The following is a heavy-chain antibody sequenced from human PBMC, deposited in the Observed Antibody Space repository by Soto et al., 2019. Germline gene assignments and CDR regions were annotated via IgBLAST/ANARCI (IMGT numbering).Heavy chain of an antibody. D-gene: IGHD2-2*01. J-gene: IGHJ6*02. CDR1: SGSVSSHSYY. Sequence: SETLSLTCTVSSGSVSSHSYYWSWIRQPPGKGLEWIGYIYYSGSTYYNPSLKSQVTISVDASKNQFSLKLRSVTAADTAVYYCARTYCSSASCYGLYYFGMDVWGQGTTVTVSS. CDR2: IYYSGST. V-gene: IGHV4-61*01. CDR3: ARTYCSSASCYGLYYFGMDV.